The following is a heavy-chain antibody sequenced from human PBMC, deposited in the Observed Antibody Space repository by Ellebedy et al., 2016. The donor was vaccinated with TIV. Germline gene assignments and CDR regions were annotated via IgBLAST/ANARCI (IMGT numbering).Heavy chain of an antibody. CDR1: GFKYRRSA. CDR3: ARLLRPR. CDR2: ISGNGGST. Sequence: GGSLRLXXAASGFKYRRSAVSWVRQAPGKGLEWVSTISGNGGSTFYADSVKGRFTISRDNAKNTLYLQMNSLRAEDTAVYYCARLLRPRWGQGTLVTVSS. V-gene: IGHV3-23*01. D-gene: IGHD5/OR15-5a*01. J-gene: IGHJ4*02.